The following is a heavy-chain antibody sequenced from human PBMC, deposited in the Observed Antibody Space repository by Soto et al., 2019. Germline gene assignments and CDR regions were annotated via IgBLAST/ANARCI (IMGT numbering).Heavy chain of an antibody. CDR1: DSGLANHW. D-gene: IGHD2-15*01. CDR2: VSPRDYQT. Sequence: PGESLNISCKGSDSGLANHWIGWVRQMLGKGLEWVGIVSPRDYQTLYSPSFPGQVTISADRSISTIYLQWSSLKASDTAIYYCAGRLRHVEIHGPWYDPWGQGTLV. J-gene: IGHJ5*02. V-gene: IGHV5-51*01. CDR3: AGRLRHVEIHGPWYDP.